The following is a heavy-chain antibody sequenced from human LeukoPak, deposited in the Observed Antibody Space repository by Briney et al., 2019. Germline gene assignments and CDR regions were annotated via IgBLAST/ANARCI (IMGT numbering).Heavy chain of an antibody. Sequence: GGSLRLSCAASGFTFSSYSMNWVRQAPGKGLEWVSSISSSSSYIYYADSVKGRFTISRDNSKNTLYLQMNSLRAEDTAVYYCAKGVGGCSSTSCSIYFQHWGQGTLVTVSS. V-gene: IGHV3-21*04. D-gene: IGHD2-2*01. CDR2: ISSSSSYI. CDR3: AKGVGGCSSTSCSIYFQH. CDR1: GFTFSSYS. J-gene: IGHJ1*01.